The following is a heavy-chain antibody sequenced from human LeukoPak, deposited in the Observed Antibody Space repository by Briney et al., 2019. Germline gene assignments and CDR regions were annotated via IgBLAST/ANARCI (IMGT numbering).Heavy chain of an antibody. Sequence: GGSLRLSCAASGFTFSSYWMSWVRQAPGKGLEWVANIKQRGSEKYYVDSVKGRFTISRDNSRDTLYLQMNSLRVEDTAVYYCARAELRDYYDSSGPFDYWGQGTLVTVSS. CDR1: GFTFSSYW. D-gene: IGHD3-22*01. V-gene: IGHV3-7*01. J-gene: IGHJ4*02. CDR2: IKQRGSEK. CDR3: ARAELRDYYDSSGPFDY.